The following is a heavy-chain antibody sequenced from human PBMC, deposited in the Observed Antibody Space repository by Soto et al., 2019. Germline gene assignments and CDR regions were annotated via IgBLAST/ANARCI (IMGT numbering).Heavy chain of an antibody. J-gene: IGHJ3*02. Sequence: GESLKISCKGSGYSFTSYWIGWVRQMPGKGLEWMGIIYPGDSDTRYSPSFQGQVTISADKSISTAYLQWSSLKASVTAMYYCARNSWNMMGATDAFDIWGQGTMVNVSS. CDR1: GYSFTSYW. CDR2: IYPGDSDT. D-gene: IGHD1-26*01. CDR3: ARNSWNMMGATDAFDI. V-gene: IGHV5-51*01.